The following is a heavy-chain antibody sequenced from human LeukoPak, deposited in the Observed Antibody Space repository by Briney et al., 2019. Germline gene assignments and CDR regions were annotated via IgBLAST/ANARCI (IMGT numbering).Heavy chain of an antibody. V-gene: IGHV4-61*01. CDR2: MFYSGST. CDR1: GGSVSSGSYY. J-gene: IGHJ4*02. D-gene: IGHD4-17*01. CDR3: ARGRYGDYPPFDY. Sequence: SETLSLTCTVSGGSVSSGSYYWNWIRQPPGKGLEWIGYMFYSGSTNYNPSLKSRVTISVDTSKNQISPKLSSVTGADTAVYYCARGRYGDYPPFDYWGQGTLVTVSS.